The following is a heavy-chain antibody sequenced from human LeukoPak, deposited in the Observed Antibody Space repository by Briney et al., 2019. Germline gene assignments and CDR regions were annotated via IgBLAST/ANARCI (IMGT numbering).Heavy chain of an antibody. CDR3: ARMTTGHDY. Sequence: PSQSLSPTYPVSGVSFDDYYWSWVRQTPGKGMEWMGEIKHSGYTNARPSLKSRVPPSIATSRKRFSLNRRALTSADARFYSCARMTTGHDYWGQGTLVTVSS. CDR2: IKHSGYT. J-gene: IGHJ4*02. CDR1: GVSFDDYY. D-gene: IGHD4-17*01. V-gene: IGHV4-34*01.